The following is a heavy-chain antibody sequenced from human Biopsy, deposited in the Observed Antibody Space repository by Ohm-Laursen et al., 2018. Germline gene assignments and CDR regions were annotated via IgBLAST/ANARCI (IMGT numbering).Heavy chain of an antibody. CDR3: ARTPGKAVAGRFLDL. CDR1: GGSTNDYF. CDR2: IYSSGGS. V-gene: IGHV4-4*07. J-gene: IGHJ2*01. Sequence: GTLSLTCSVSGGSTNDYFWSWIRQPSGETLEWIGRIYSSGGSSYNPSLKSRTSMSMDTSNNQFSLTLTSVTAADTAVYYCARTPGKAVAGRFLDLWGRGTLVTVSS. D-gene: IGHD6-19*01.